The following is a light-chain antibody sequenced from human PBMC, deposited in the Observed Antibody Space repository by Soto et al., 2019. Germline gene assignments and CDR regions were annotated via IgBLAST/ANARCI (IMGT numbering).Light chain of an antibody. CDR1: SSNIGAGYD. Sequence: QSVLTQPPSVSGAPGQRVTISCTGNSSNIGAGYDVLWSQQLPVTAPKVVIYGNTDRPTGVPDRFSASKSGASASLAISGLQPDDEADYYCHSYDRSLSGAVFGGGTKLTVL. CDR2: GNT. J-gene: IGLJ2*01. CDR3: HSYDRSLSGAV. V-gene: IGLV1-40*01.